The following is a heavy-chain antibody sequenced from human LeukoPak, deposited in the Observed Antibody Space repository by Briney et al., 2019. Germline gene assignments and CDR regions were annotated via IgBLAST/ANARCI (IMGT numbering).Heavy chain of an antibody. CDR3: ATGYSGHLI. V-gene: IGHV3-23*01. CDR2: ISGTTYST. CDR1: GFTFSSYG. Sequence: GGSLRLSCAASGFTFSSYGMTWVRQAPGKGLEWVSAISGTTYSTYYADSVKGRFTISRDNSKNTLYLQMNSLRAEDTAVYYCATGYSGHLIWGQGTLVTVSS. D-gene: IGHD4-23*01. J-gene: IGHJ4*02.